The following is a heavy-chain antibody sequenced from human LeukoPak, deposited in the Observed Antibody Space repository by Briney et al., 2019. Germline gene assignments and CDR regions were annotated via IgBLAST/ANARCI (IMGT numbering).Heavy chain of an antibody. Sequence: SETLSLTCAVYGGSFSGYYWSWIRQPPGKGLEWIGEINHSGSTNYNPSLKSRVTISVDTSKNQFSLKLSSVTAADTAVYYCARGFVGDYWGQGTLVAVSS. D-gene: IGHD3-10*01. J-gene: IGHJ4*02. CDR1: GGSFSGYY. CDR3: ARGFVGDY. V-gene: IGHV4-34*01. CDR2: INHSGST.